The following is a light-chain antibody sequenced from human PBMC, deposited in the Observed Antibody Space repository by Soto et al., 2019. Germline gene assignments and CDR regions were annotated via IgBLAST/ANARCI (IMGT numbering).Light chain of an antibody. CDR1: QSVSSY. CDR2: DAS. V-gene: IGKV3-11*01. J-gene: IGKJ1*01. Sequence: EIVLTQSPATLSLSPGEGATLSCRASQSVSSYLAWYQQKPGQAPRLLIYDASNRATGSPARFSGSGSGTDFTLILSSLEPEDFAIYYCQQRSNWPVTFGLGTKVEL. CDR3: QQRSNWPVT.